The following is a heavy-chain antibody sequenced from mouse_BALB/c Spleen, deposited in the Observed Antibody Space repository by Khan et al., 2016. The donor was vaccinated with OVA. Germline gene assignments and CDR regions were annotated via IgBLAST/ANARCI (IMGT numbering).Heavy chain of an antibody. D-gene: IGHD1-1*01. Sequence: EVQLQESGPGLVKPSQSLSLTCSVTGYSITSDYAWNWIRQFPGNKLEWMGFISYSGNTNYNPSLKSRISITRDTTKNQFFLQLNSVTIEDTATYYCAIVYGGDFDYWGQGTTLTVSS. V-gene: IGHV3-2*02. CDR1: GYSITSDYA. CDR2: ISYSGNT. CDR3: AIVYGGDFDY. J-gene: IGHJ2*01.